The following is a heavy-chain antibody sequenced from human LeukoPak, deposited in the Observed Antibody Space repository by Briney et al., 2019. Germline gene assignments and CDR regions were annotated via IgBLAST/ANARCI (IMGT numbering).Heavy chain of an antibody. CDR2: ISGSGGST. CDR3: AKARYSGSYWQDAFDI. V-gene: IGHV3-23*01. D-gene: IGHD1-26*01. CDR1: GFTFGSYA. Sequence: GGSLRLSCAASGFTFGSYAMSWVRQAPGKGLEWVSAISGSGGSTYYADSVKGRFTISRDNSKNTLYLQMNSLRAEDTAVYYCAKARYSGSYWQDAFDIWGQGTMVTVSS. J-gene: IGHJ3*02.